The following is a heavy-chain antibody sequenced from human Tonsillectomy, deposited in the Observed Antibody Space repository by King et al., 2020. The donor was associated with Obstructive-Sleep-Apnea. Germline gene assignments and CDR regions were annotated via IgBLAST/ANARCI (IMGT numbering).Heavy chain of an antibody. CDR3: ARRRAYESGFHYYYGMDV. CDR2: IYYSGST. J-gene: IGHJ6*02. CDR1: GGSISSYY. V-gene: IGHV4-59*08. D-gene: IGHD2-21*01. Sequence: VPLQESGPGLVKPSETLSLTCTVSGGSISSYYWSWIRQPPGKGLEWIGYIYYSGSTNYNPSLKSRVTISVDTSKNQFSLKLSSVTAADTAVYYCARRRAYESGFHYYYGMDVWGQGTTVTVSS.